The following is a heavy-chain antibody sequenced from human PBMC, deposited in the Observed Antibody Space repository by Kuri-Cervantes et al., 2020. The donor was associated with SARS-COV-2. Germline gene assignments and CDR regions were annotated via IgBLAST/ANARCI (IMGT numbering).Heavy chain of an antibody. CDR2: ISSSSSYI. CDR1: GFTFSSYS. D-gene: IGHD3-22*01. Sequence: ETLSLTCAASGFTFSSYSMNWVRQAPGKGLEWVSSISSSSSYIYYADSVKGRFTISRDNAKNSLYLQMNSLRAEDTAVYYCARDSSGYYRLDYWGQGTLVTVS. J-gene: IGHJ4*02. V-gene: IGHV3-21*01. CDR3: ARDSSGYYRLDY.